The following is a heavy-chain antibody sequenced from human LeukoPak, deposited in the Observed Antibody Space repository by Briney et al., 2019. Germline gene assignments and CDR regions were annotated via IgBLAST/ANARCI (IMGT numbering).Heavy chain of an antibody. Sequence: SENPSLTCPVSWGSLSGFFWRWIREPPRKGPGSIGYIHYSGTTNYYPSLKSRVTISLDTSKNQFSLRLSSVTAADTAVYYCARHRGGNWFDPWGQGTLVTVSS. CDR2: IHYSGTT. D-gene: IGHD3-16*01. J-gene: IGHJ5*02. CDR3: ARHRGGNWFDP. V-gene: IGHV4-59*08. CDR1: WGSLSGFF.